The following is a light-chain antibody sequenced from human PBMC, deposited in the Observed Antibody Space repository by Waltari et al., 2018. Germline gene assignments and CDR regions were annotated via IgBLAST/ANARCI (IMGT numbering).Light chain of an antibody. V-gene: IGLV1-47*01. CDR1: DSNIGSKF. CDR3: ATWDDSLSGPV. J-gene: IGLJ3*02. CDR2: RNN. Sequence: CSGSDSNIGSKFVFWYQHVPGTGPKLLLYRNNQRPSGVSDRFSGSKSGTSASLAISGLRSEDEAQYYCATWDDSLSGPVFGGGTKLTVL.